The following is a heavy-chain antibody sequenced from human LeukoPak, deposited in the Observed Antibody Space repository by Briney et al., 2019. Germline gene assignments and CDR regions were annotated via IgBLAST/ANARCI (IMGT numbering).Heavy chain of an antibody. J-gene: IGHJ4*02. CDR2: IYSDGSR. D-gene: IGHD1/OR15-1a*01. CDR3: AARADSNRGPYDY. Sequence: PGGSLRLSCAASGYTVSDKPMTWVRQAAGKGLEWVSVIYSDGSRYYSESVKGRFYISRDNSKNTLYLKMNSLEAEDTAVYYCAARADSNRGPYDYGGQGTLVTVSS. V-gene: IGHV3-66*01. CDR1: GYTVSDKP.